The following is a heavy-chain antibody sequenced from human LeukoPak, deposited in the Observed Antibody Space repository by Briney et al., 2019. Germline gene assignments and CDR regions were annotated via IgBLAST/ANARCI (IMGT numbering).Heavy chain of an antibody. CDR1: GDFNSPYL. V-gene: IGHV4-59*08. CDR2: ISSSGST. D-gene: IGHD5-12*01. Sequence: SETLSLTFTGSGDFNSPYLCSDMGQAPGKGLEWIAYISSSGSTNYNPSLNSRVTISVDTSKNQFSLRVTSVTAADTAIYYCARHTREIGYPSDFWGQGTLVTVSS. J-gene: IGHJ4*02. CDR3: ARHTREIGYPSDF.